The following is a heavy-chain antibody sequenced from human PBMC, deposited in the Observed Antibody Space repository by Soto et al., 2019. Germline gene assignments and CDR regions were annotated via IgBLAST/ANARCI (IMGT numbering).Heavy chain of an antibody. CDR2: IYYSGST. J-gene: IGHJ6*02. CDR3: ARELLRKNYYYYYGMDL. V-gene: IGHV4-31*03. Sequence: SETLSLTCTVSGGSISSGGYYWSWIRQHPGKGLEWIGYIYYSGSTYYNPSLKSRVTISVDTSKNQFSLKLSSVTAADTAVYYCARELLRKNYYYYYGMDLWGQGTTVTVSS. CDR1: GGSISSGGYY. D-gene: IGHD5-12*01.